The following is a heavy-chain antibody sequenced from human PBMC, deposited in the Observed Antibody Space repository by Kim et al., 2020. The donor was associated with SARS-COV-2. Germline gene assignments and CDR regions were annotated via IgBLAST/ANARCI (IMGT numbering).Heavy chain of an antibody. CDR2: IYYSGST. CDR1: GGSISSYY. CDR3: ARDNYGYFDY. J-gene: IGHJ4*02. D-gene: IGHD3-16*01. Sequence: SETLSHTCTVSGGSISSYYWSWIRQPPGKGLEWIGYIYYSGSTNYNPSLKSRVTISVDTSKNQFSLKLSSVTAADTAVYYCARDNYGYFDYWGQGTLVTVSS. V-gene: IGHV4-59*01.